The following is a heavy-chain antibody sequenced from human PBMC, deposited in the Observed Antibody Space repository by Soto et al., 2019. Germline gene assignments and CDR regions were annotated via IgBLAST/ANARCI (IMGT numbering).Heavy chain of an antibody. V-gene: IGHV1-46*01. CDR3: ARAQFSDILTADDYGMEV. CDR2: INPSGGST. J-gene: IGHJ6*02. CDR1: GYTFTSYY. Sequence: ASVKVSCKASGYTFTSYYMHWVRQAPGQGLEWMGIINPSGGSTSYAQKCQGRVTMTRDTSTSTVYMELSSLRSEETAVYYCARAQFSDILTADDYGMEVSGQGTPVTVSS. D-gene: IGHD3-9*01.